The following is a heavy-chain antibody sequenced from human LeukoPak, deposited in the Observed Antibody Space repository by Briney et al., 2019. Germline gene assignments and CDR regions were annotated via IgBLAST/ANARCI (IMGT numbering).Heavy chain of an antibody. CDR3: ARDLLGYNYHYMDV. CDR1: GFIFSSYN. CDR2: ISSSSSYI. D-gene: IGHD1-20*01. Sequence: PGGSLRPSCAASGFIFSSYNMNWVSQAPGKGLEWVSSISSSSSYIYYADSVKGRFTISRDNAKNSLYLQMNSLRAEDTAVYYCARDLLGYNYHYMDVWGKGTTVTVSS. V-gene: IGHV3-21*01. J-gene: IGHJ6*03.